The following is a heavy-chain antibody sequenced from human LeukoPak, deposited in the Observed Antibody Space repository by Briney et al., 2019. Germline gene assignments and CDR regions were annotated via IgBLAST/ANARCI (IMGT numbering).Heavy chain of an antibody. CDR2: IYHSGST. CDR1: GGSISSYY. CDR3: AIRRDFDY. Sequence: PSETLSLTCTVSGGSISSYYWSWIRQPPGKGLEWIGYIYHSGSTYYNPSLKSRVTISVDRSKNQFSLKLSSVTAADTAVYYCAIRRDFDYWGQGTLVTVSS. V-gene: IGHV4-59*12. J-gene: IGHJ4*02.